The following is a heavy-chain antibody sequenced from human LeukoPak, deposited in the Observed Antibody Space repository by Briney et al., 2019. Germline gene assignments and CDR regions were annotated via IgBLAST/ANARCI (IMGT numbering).Heavy chain of an antibody. V-gene: IGHV3-74*01. CDR1: GFSFSSHW. D-gene: IGHD2-21*01. CDR2: ISDDGSYT. J-gene: IGHJ4*02. CDR3: ASFGISWRSSY. Sequence: PGGSLRLSCAASGFSFSSHWVPWVRHAPGKGLVWVSRISDDGSYTSNVDSVKGRFTISRDNVNNMLYLHMNSLRAEDTAVYYCASFGISWRSSYWGQGTLVTVSS.